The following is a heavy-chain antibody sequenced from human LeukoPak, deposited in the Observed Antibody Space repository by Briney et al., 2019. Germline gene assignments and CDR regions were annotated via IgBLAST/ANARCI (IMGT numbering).Heavy chain of an antibody. J-gene: IGHJ3*01. CDR3: ARVDSSGYDDAFDF. CDR2: TYDSGST. D-gene: IGHD3-22*01. CDR1: GGSIRSCY. V-gene: IGHV4-59*01. Sequence: SETLSLTCTVSGGSIRSCYWTWIRQPPGKGLEWIGYTYDSGSTNYNPSLKSRVTISVDTSKNQFSLKLSSVTAADTAVYYCARVDSSGYDDAFDFWGQGTMVTVSS.